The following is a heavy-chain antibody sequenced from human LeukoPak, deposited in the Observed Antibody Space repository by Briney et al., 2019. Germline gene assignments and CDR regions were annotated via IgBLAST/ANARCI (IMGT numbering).Heavy chain of an antibody. D-gene: IGHD5-12*01. CDR3: AVATRSFLPDYC. V-gene: IGHV4-4*07. CDR2: IYTSGST. Sequence: PSETLSLTCTVSGGSISSYYWSWIRQPAGKGLEWIGRIYTSGSTNYNPSLKSRVTMSVDTSKNQFSLKLSSVIAEDTALYYCAVATRSFLPDYCWGQGTLVTVSS. J-gene: IGHJ4*02. CDR1: GGSISSYY.